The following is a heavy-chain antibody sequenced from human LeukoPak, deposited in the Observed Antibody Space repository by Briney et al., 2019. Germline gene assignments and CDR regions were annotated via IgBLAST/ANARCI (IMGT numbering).Heavy chain of an antibody. D-gene: IGHD3-22*01. CDR2: TWNDGVTK. J-gene: IGHJ4*02. CDR3: ARARGADSSAYYFDY. V-gene: IGHV3-33*01. CDR1: GFTFTSHG. Sequence: PGGSLRLSCAASGFTFTSHGMHWVRQAPGKGLEWVAVTWNDGVTKYYADSVRGRFTISRDNAKNTVYLQMNSLRAEDTAVYYCARARGADSSAYYFDYWGQGTLVTVSS.